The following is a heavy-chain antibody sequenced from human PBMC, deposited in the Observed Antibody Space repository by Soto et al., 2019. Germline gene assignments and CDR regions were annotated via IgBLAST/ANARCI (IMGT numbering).Heavy chain of an antibody. D-gene: IGHD6-19*01. Sequence: EVQVVESGGGLVQPGGSLRLSCIASGFTFSSFWMSWVRQAPGKGLEWVANIKPGGSERYYVDSVKGRFTISRDDAENSLYLQMNSLRAEDTAVYYCARNPWGVAGTDYWGQGILVTVSS. CDR3: ARNPWGVAGTDY. CDR1: GFTFSSFW. CDR2: IKPGGSER. J-gene: IGHJ4*02. V-gene: IGHV3-7*01.